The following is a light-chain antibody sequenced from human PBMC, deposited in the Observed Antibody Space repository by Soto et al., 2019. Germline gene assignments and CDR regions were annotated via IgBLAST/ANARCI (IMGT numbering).Light chain of an antibody. CDR2: ASG. CDR3: QQYGSNPRT. CDR1: QTVDSSY. Sequence: EIVLTQSPGTLSLSPGERATLSCRASQTVDSSYLAWYQQRPGQAPRLLIYASGTRATGIPDRFSGRRSGTEFTLTLSRLEPEDFAVYFCQQYGSNPRTFGQGTKLEIK. J-gene: IGKJ2*01. V-gene: IGKV3-20*01.